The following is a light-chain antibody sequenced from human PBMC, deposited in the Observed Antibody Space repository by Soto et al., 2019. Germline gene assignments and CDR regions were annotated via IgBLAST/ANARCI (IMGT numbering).Light chain of an antibody. Sequence: EIVMTQSPATLSVSPGERAILSCRASQSVSSNLAWYQQKPGQAPRLLIYGASTGATGIPARFSGSGSGTEFTLNISSLQSEDFALYYCQQYKNWRTFGQGTKV. CDR3: QQYKNWRT. V-gene: IGKV3-15*01. CDR2: GAS. J-gene: IGKJ1*01. CDR1: QSVSSN.